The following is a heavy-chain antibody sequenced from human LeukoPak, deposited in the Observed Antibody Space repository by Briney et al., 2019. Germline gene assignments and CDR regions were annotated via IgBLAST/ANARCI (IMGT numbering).Heavy chain of an antibody. D-gene: IGHD3-10*01. Sequence: GGSLRLSCAASGFTFSSYGMHWVRQAPGKGLEWVAFIRYDGSNKYYADSVKGRFTISRDNSKNTLYLQMSSLRAEDTAVYYCAKDSDDYYGSGSECDYWGQGTLVTVSS. J-gene: IGHJ4*02. V-gene: IGHV3-30*02. CDR1: GFTFSSYG. CDR3: AKDSDDYYGSGSECDY. CDR2: IRYDGSNK.